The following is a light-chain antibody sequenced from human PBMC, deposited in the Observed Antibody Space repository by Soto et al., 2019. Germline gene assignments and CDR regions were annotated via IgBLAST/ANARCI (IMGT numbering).Light chain of an antibody. CDR1: QGISSW. V-gene: IGKV1-5*03. CDR3: QQYERYPMT. Sequence: DSQMTQYPSTLSASVGDRVTITCRATQGISSWLAWYQQKPGKAPKLLISKASTLQSGVAPRFSGSGYGTEFTLTISSLQPDDFATYYCQQYERYPMTVGGGTKVEIK. CDR2: KAS. J-gene: IGKJ4*01.